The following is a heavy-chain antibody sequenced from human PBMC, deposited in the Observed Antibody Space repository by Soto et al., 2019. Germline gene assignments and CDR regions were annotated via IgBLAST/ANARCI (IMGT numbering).Heavy chain of an antibody. CDR3: ARERCSGGSCYGMDV. V-gene: IGHV3-23*01. Sequence: GGSLRLSCAASGFTFSSYAMSWVRQAPGKGLEWVSAISGSGGSTYYADSVKGRFTISRDNSKNTLYLQMNSLRAEDTAVYYCARERCSGGSCYGMDVWGQGTTVTVSS. CDR2: ISGSGGST. D-gene: IGHD2-15*01. J-gene: IGHJ6*02. CDR1: GFTFSSYA.